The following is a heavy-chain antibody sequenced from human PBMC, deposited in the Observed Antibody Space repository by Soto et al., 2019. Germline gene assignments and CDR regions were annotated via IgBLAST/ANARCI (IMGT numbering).Heavy chain of an antibody. D-gene: IGHD3-10*01. CDR1: GGTFSSYA. V-gene: IGHV1-69*01. Sequence: QVQLVQSGAEVKKPGSSVKVSCKASGGTFSSYAISWVRQAPGQGLEWMGGIIPIFGTANYAQKFQGRVKVTADESAGPDYMERSNPRSEDTAVYYCARVLRITMVRGAFDYWGQGTLVTVSS. CDR3: ARVLRITMVRGAFDY. CDR2: IIPIFGTA. J-gene: IGHJ4*02.